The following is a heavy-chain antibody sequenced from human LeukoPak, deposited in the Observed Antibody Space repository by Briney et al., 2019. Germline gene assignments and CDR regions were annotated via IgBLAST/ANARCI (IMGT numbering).Heavy chain of an antibody. Sequence: GGSLRLSCAASGFTFSSYSMNWVRQAPGKGLEWVSSISTGSSFIYYADSVKGRFTISRDIAKNSLYLQMNSLGAEDTAVYYCARTDYYDKSIDYWGQGTLVTVSS. CDR1: GFTFSSYS. CDR2: ISTGSSFI. J-gene: IGHJ4*02. V-gene: IGHV3-21*01. D-gene: IGHD3-22*01. CDR3: ARTDYYDKSIDY.